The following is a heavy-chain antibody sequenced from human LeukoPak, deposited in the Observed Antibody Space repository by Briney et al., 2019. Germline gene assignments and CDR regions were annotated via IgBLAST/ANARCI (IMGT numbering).Heavy chain of an antibody. D-gene: IGHD3-10*01. Sequence: MSGGSLRLSCTASGFTLSDAWMSWVRQAPGKGLEWVGRIVGKSDGGTPDYAAPVKGRFTISKDASRNTLYLQMNSLRTEDTAVYYCTKDPNVWFGDYSDSWGQGTLVIVSS. CDR2: IVGKSDGGTP. V-gene: IGHV3-15*04. CDR3: TKDPNVWFGDYSDS. CDR1: GFTLSDAW. J-gene: IGHJ4*02.